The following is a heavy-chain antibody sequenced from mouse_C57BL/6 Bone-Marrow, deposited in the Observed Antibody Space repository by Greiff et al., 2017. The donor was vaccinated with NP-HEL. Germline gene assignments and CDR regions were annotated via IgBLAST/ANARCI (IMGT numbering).Heavy chain of an antibody. CDR2: INPGSGGT. V-gene: IGHV1-54*01. CDR3: ARELSWFAY. Sequence: VKVVESGAELVRPGTSVKVSCKASGYAFTNYLIEWVKQRPGQGLEWIGVINPGSGGTNYNEKFKGKATLTADKSSSTAYMQLSSLTSEDSAVYFCARELSWFAYWGQGTLVTVSA. CDR1: GYAFTNYL. J-gene: IGHJ3*01.